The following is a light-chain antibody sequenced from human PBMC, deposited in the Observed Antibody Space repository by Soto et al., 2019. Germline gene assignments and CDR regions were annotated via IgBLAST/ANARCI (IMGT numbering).Light chain of an antibody. CDR3: QQYKSFSLT. CDR2: KAS. J-gene: IGKJ4*02. Sequence: DIQMTQSPSTLSASVGDRVTITCRASQSISSWLAWYQQKPGKAPKLLIYKASSLESGVPSRFSGSGSGTEFTLTISSLQPDDFAIYYCQQYKSFSLTFGGGNKVEIK. CDR1: QSISSW. V-gene: IGKV1-5*03.